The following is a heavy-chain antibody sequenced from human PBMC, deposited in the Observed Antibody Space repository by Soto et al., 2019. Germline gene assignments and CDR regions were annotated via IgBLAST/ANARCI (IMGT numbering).Heavy chain of an antibody. Sequence: QVLLVQSGGEVKKPGASVKVSCRASGYTFSNYGITWVRQAPGQGLEWMGWISAYNGNTNYAQKLQGRVTMTTDTSTNTVYMELRSLTSDDTAVYYCAREGLLPYYYYGMDVWGQGTTVTVSS. V-gene: IGHV1-18*01. CDR2: ISAYNGNT. CDR3: AREGLLPYYYYGMDV. D-gene: IGHD2-15*01. J-gene: IGHJ6*02. CDR1: GYTFSNYG.